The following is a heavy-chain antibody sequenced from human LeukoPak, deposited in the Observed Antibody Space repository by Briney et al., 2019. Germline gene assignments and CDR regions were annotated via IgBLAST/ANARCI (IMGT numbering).Heavy chain of an antibody. Sequence: SETLSLTCTVSGGSISSHYWSWIRQPPGKGLEWIGYIYYSGSTNYNPSLKSRVTISVDTSKNQFSLKLSSVTAADTAVYYCARADVGTSAEYFQHWGQGTLVTVSS. J-gene: IGHJ1*01. CDR3: ARADVGTSAEYFQH. V-gene: IGHV4-59*11. D-gene: IGHD1-14*01. CDR2: IYYSGST. CDR1: GGSISSHY.